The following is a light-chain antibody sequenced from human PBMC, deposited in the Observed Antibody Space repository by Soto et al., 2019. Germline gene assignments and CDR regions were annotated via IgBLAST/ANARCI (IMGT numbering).Light chain of an antibody. Sequence: DIQMTQSPSSLSASVGDRVTITCRANQTISTYLNWYQQKPGKAPKLLIYAASSLHSGVPSRFSGSGYGTDFTLTVSSLQPEDFATYYCQQSHGIPYTFGQGTRLEIK. J-gene: IGKJ2*01. V-gene: IGKV1-39*01. CDR2: AAS. CDR1: QTISTY. CDR3: QQSHGIPYT.